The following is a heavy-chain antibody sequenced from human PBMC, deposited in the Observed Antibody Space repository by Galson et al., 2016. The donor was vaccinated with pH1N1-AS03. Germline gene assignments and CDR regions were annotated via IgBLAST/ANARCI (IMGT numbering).Heavy chain of an antibody. CDR2: INKDEDER. CDR1: GFSISSGA. Sequence: SLRLSCAVSGFSISSGAMTWVRQAPGKGLEWVATINKDEDERYYMGPVKGRCTISRDNVRNSLYLQMNSLRDEDTGVYFCARHVSGRFPNNLDSWGQGTLVLVSS. V-gene: IGHV3-7*01. J-gene: IGHJ4*02. D-gene: IGHD1-26*01. CDR3: ARHVSGRFPNNLDS.